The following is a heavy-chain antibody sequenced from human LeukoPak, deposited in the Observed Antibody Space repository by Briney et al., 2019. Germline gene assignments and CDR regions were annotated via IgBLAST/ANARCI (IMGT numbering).Heavy chain of an antibody. CDR1: GGTFSSYA. CDR3: ASFGNWNYVDY. V-gene: IGHV1-69*05. J-gene: IGHJ4*02. Sequence: SVNVSCKASGGTFSSYAISWXXQAPGQGLEWMGGIIPXFGTANYAQKFQGRVTITTDESTSTAYMELSSLRSEDTAAYYCASFGNWNYVDYWGQGTLVTVSS. CDR2: IIPXFGTA. D-gene: IGHD1-20*01.